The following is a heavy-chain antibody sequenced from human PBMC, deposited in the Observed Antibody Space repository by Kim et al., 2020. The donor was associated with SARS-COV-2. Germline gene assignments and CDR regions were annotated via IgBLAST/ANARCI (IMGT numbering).Heavy chain of an antibody. CDR1: GGSISSGGYS. J-gene: IGHJ6*02. Sequence: TLSLTCAVSGGSISSGGYSWSWIRQPPGKGLEWIGYIYYSGSTYYNPSLKSRDTISVDRSKNQFSLKLSSVTSADTAVYYCARGYVSWSPLGMDVWGQ. V-gene: IGHV4-30-2*01. CDR3: ARGYVSWSPLGMDV. D-gene: IGHD3-10*01. CDR2: IYYSGST.